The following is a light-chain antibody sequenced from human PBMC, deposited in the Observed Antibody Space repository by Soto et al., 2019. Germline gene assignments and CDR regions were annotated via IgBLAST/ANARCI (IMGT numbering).Light chain of an antibody. CDR3: SSYTTSNTRQIV. CDR1: SSDVGGYNY. CDR2: DVT. V-gene: IGLV2-14*03. Sequence: QSALTQPASVYGSPGQSITISCTGTSSDVGGYNYGSWYQHHPGKAPKLIIYDVTNPPSGVSNPFSGSKSGNTASLTISGLPPEDEADYYCSSYTTSNTRQIVFGTGTKLTVL. J-gene: IGLJ1*01.